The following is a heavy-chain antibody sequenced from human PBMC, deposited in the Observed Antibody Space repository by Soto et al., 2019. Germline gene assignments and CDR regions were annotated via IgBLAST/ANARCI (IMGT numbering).Heavy chain of an antibody. CDR3: ATTVTSRGWFDP. V-gene: IGHV1-58*01. J-gene: IGHJ5*02. D-gene: IGHD4-17*01. Sequence: GASVKVSCKASGFTFTSSAVPWVRQARGQRLEWIGWIVVGSGNTNYAQKFQERVTITRDMSTSTAYMELSSLRSEDTAVYYCATTVTSRGWFDPWGQGALVTVAS. CDR2: IVVGSGNT. CDR1: GFTFTSSA.